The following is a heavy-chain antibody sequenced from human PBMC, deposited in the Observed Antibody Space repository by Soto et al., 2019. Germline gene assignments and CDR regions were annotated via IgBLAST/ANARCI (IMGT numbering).Heavy chain of an antibody. D-gene: IGHD6-19*01. CDR2: INGDGTMP. V-gene: IGHV3-74*01. J-gene: IGHJ4*02. CDR1: GFSFSSHW. Sequence: EMQLVESGGDLVEPGGSLGLSCAASGFSFSSHWMVWVRQAPGKGLVWVSRINGDGTMPSYADSVKGRFTISRDNAKNTGKLQMNSLRVEDTAIYYCARGMAGSGTANDYWGRGILVTVSS. CDR3: ARGMAGSGTANDY.